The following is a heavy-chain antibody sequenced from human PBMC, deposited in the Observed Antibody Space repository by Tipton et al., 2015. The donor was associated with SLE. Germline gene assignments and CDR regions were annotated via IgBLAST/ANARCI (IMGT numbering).Heavy chain of an antibody. D-gene: IGHD4-11*01. CDR2: IYYSGST. J-gene: IGHJ4*02. CDR1: GDSISSYY. Sequence: LRLSCNVSGDSISSYYWSWIRQPPGKGLEWIGYIYYSGSTNYNPSLKSRVTISLDTSKNQVSLKVSSVTAADTAVYYCARDLGVTTNYWGQRTLVTVST. V-gene: IGHV4-59*01. CDR3: ARDLGVTTNY.